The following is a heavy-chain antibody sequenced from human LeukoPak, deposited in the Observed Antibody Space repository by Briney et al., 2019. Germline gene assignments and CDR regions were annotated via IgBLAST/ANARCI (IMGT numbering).Heavy chain of an antibody. CDR2: ISGSGGST. V-gene: IGHV3-23*01. J-gene: IGHJ6*02. CDR1: GFTFSSYA. D-gene: IGHD6-19*01. CDR3: AKGHVPNSSGWPYYYYYGMDV. Sequence: GGSLRLSCTASGFTFSSYAMSWVRQAPGKGLEWVSAISGSGGSTYYADSVKGRFTISRDNSKNTLYLQMNSLRAEDTAVYYCAKGHVPNSSGWPYYYYYGMDVWGQGTTVTVSS.